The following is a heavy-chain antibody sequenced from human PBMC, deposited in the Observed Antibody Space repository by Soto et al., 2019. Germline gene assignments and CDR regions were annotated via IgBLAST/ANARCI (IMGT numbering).Heavy chain of an antibody. CDR1: GGAFSGYY. D-gene: IGHD2-2*01. V-gene: IGHV4-34*01. CDR3: AQIGYCSSTSCYEVYY. Sequence: QVQLQQWGAGLLKPSETLSLTCAVYGGAFSGYYWSWIRQPPGKGLEWIGEINHSGSTNYNPSLNSRVTISVDTSKNQFSLKLSSVTAADTAVYYCAQIGYCSSTSCYEVYYWGQGTLVTVSS. J-gene: IGHJ4*02. CDR2: INHSGST.